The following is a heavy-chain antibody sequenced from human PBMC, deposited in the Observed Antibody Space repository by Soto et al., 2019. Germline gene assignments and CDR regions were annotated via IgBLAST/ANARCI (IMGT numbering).Heavy chain of an antibody. CDR3: ARDRGVLLWFGPTLRYGMDV. CDR2: INPNSGGT. J-gene: IGHJ6*02. V-gene: IGHV1-2*02. D-gene: IGHD3-10*01. CDR1: GYTFTGYY. Sequence: ASVKVSCKASGYTFTGYYMHWVRQAPGQGLEWMGWINPNSGGTHYAQKFQGRVTMTRDTSISTAYMELSRLRSDDTAVYYCARDRGVLLWFGPTLRYGMDVWGQGTTVTVSS.